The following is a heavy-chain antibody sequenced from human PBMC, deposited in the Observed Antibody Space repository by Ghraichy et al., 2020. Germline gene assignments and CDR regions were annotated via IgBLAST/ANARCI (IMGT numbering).Heavy chain of an antibody. D-gene: IGHD6-13*01. V-gene: IGHV3-7*03. Sequence: LSLTCAAPGFTFSSYWMIWVRQAPGKGLEWVANINQDESEKYYVDSVKGRFTISRDNAKNSLYLQMNSLRAEDTAVYYCAREGAGGDYWGQGTLVTVSS. J-gene: IGHJ4*02. CDR3: AREGAGGDY. CDR2: INQDESEK. CDR1: GFTFSSYW.